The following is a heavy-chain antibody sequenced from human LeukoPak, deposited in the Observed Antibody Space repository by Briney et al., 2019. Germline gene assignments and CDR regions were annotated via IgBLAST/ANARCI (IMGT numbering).Heavy chain of an antibody. J-gene: IGHJ4*02. CDR3: THSGYDPFDY. Sequence: SETLSLTCTVSGGSISSSSYYWGWIRQPPGKGLEWIGSIYYSGSTYYNPSLKSRVTISVDTSKNQFSLKLSSVTAADTAVYYCTHSGYDPFDYWGQGTLVTVSS. V-gene: IGHV4-39*01. CDR1: GGSISSSSYY. CDR2: IYYSGST. D-gene: IGHD5-12*01.